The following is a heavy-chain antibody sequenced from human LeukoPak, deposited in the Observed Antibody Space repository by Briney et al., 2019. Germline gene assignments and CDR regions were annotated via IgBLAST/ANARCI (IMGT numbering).Heavy chain of an antibody. CDR1: GFTFTTYW. Sequence: GESLRLSCAASGFTFTTYWMSWVRQAPGKGLEWVANIKQDGTEKYYVDSVKGRFTISRDNAKNSLYLQMNSLRVEDTAVYYCAKDVSGGNRLYYFDYWGQGTLVTVSS. V-gene: IGHV3-7*01. CDR3: AKDVSGGNRLYYFDY. D-gene: IGHD4-23*01. J-gene: IGHJ4*02. CDR2: IKQDGTEK.